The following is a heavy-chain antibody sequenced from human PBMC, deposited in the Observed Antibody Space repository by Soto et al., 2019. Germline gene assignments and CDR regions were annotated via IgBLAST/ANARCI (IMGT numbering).Heavy chain of an antibody. CDR3: ARDRDPGYYGSGSYYNPTGYYGMDV. CDR2: ISSSSRTI. V-gene: IGHV3-48*02. Sequence: EVQLVESGGGLVQPGGSLRLSCAASGFTFSSYSMNWVRQAPGKGLEWVSYISSSSRTIYYADSVKGRFTISRDNAKNSLYLQMNSLRDEDTAVYYCARDRDPGYYGSGSYYNPTGYYGMDVWGQVTTVTVSS. D-gene: IGHD3-10*01. CDR1: GFTFSSYS. J-gene: IGHJ6*02.